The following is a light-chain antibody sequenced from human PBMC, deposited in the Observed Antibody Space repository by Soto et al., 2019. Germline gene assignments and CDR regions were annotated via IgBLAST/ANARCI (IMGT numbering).Light chain of an antibody. CDR2: GAS. J-gene: IGKJ1*01. CDR1: QTVSSN. V-gene: IGKV3-15*01. Sequence: PGERATLSCRASQTVSSNYLAWCQQKPGQAPRPLIYGASTRATGIPARFSGSGSGTEFTLTISSLQSEDFAVYYCQQYNNWPQTFGQGTKVDIK. CDR3: QQYNNWPQT.